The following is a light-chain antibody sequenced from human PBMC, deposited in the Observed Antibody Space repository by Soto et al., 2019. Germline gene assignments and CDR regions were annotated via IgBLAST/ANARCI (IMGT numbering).Light chain of an antibody. CDR2: DSN. V-gene: IGLV1-51*01. CDR3: GTWDSSLSAGV. J-gene: IGLJ2*01. Sequence: QSVLTQPPSVSAAPGQRVTISCSGSSSNIGNNYVSWYQQLPGTAPKLLIYDSNKRPSGILDRFSGSRSGTSATLGITGLQTGDEADYYCGTWDSSLSAGVFGGGTKLTV. CDR1: SSNIGNNY.